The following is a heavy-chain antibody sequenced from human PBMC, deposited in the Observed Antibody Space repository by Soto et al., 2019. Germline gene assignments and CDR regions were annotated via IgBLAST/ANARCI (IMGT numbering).Heavy chain of an antibody. CDR1: GYSFTSYW. CDR2: IYPGDSDT. CDR3: ASTPAYNWFDP. V-gene: IGHV5-51*01. J-gene: IGHJ5*02. Sequence: GASLKISCKGSGYSFTSYWIGWVRQMPGKGLEWMGIIYPGDSDTRYSPSFQGQATISADKSISTAYLQWSSLKASDTAMYYCASTPAYNWFDPWGQGTLVTAPQ.